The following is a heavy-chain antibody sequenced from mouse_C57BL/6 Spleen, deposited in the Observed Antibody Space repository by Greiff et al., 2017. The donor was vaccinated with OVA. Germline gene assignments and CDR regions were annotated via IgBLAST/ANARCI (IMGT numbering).Heavy chain of an antibody. CDR2: IDPENGDT. CDR1: GFNIKDDY. D-gene: IGHD1-1*01. J-gene: IGHJ4*01. V-gene: IGHV14-4*01. CDR3: TTNNYGSSYDYAMDY. Sequence: EVQLVESGAELVRPGASVKLSCTASGFNIKDDYMHWVKQRPEQGLEWIGWIDPENGDTEYASKFQGKATITADTSSNTAYLQLSSLTSEDTAVYYCTTNNYGSSYDYAMDYWGQGTSVTVSS.